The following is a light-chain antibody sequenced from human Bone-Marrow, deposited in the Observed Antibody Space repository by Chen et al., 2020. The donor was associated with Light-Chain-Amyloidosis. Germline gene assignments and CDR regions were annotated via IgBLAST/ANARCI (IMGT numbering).Light chain of an antibody. CDR3: QVWDRSSDRPV. CDR2: DDS. V-gene: IGLV3-21*02. J-gene: IGLJ3*02. Sequence: SDVLTQPSSVSVAPGQTATIACGGNNIGSTSVHWYQQTPGQAPRLVVYDDSDRPSGIPERLSGSNSGNTATLTISRVEAGDEADYYCQVWDRSSDRPVFGGGTKLTVL. CDR1: NIGSTS.